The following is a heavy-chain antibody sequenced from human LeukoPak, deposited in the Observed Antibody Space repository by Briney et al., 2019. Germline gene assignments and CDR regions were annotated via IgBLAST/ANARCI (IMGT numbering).Heavy chain of an antibody. V-gene: IGHV3-64*01. Sequence: GGSLRLSCAASGFTVSSNYMSWVRQAPGKGLEYVSAISSNGGSTYYANSVKGRFTISRDNSKNTLYLQMGSLRAEDMAVYYCARLAAGRGGDYWGQGTLVTVSS. CDR1: GFTVSSNY. CDR2: ISSNGGST. J-gene: IGHJ4*02. D-gene: IGHD6-13*01. CDR3: ARLAAGRGGDY.